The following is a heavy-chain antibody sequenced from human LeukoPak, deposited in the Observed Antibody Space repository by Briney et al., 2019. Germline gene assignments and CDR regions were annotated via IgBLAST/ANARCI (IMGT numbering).Heavy chain of an antibody. CDR3: ARALQEGSSWYFDP. J-gene: IGHJ5*02. CDR1: GGSISSYY. CDR2: IYTSGST. Sequence: PSETLSLTCTVSGGSISSYYWSWIRQPAGKGLEWIGRIYTSGSTYYNPSLKSRVTISVDTSKNQFSLKLSSVTAADTAVYYCARALQEGSSWYFDPWGQGTLVTVSS. V-gene: IGHV4-4*07. D-gene: IGHD6-13*01.